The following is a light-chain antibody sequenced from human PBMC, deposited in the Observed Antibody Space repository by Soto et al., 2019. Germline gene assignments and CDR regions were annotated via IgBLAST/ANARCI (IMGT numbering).Light chain of an antibody. Sequence: QSVLTQPPSVSGAPGQRVTLSCTGNSSNLGAGYDVHWYQQLPGAAPKLVIFGNRNRPSGVPERFSGSKSGTSASLAISGLQSEDEATYFCAAWDVSLKGFVFGTGTKVTVL. J-gene: IGLJ1*01. V-gene: IGLV1-40*01. CDR3: AAWDVSLKGFV. CDR2: GNR. CDR1: SSNLGAGYD.